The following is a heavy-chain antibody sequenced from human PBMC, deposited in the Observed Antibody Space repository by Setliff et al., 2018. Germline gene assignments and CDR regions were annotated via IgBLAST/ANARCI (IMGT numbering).Heavy chain of an antibody. CDR1: GFTFSSYE. J-gene: IGHJ4*02. CDR2: ISSSGANI. CDR3: ARLSTSGSYYSLIDY. V-gene: IGHV3-48*03. Sequence: CAASGFTFSSYEMNWVRLAPGKGLEWVSYISSSGANIYYADSVKGRFTISRDNAKNSLYLQMNSLGAEDTAVYYCARLSTSGSYYSLIDYWGQGTLVTVS. D-gene: IGHD3-10*01.